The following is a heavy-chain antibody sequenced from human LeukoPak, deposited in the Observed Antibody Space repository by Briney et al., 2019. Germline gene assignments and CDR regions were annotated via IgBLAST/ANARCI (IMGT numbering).Heavy chain of an antibody. CDR2: IYYSGST. CDR1: GGSISSYY. Sequence: PSETLSLTCTVSGGSISSYYLGWIRQPPGKGLEWIGYIYYSGSTNYNPSLKSRVTISVDTSKNQFSLKLSSVTAADTAVYYCATRRRYSYGARDYWGQGTLVTVSS. D-gene: IGHD5-18*01. J-gene: IGHJ4*02. V-gene: IGHV4-59*12. CDR3: ATRRRYSYGARDY.